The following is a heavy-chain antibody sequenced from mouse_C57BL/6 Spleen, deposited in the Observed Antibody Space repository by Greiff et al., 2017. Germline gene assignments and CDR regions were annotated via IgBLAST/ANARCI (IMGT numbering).Heavy chain of an antibody. CDR3: TTPITTVVATDY. CDR1: GFNIKDDY. J-gene: IGHJ2*01. CDR2: IDPENGDT. Sequence: VQLQQSGAELVRPGASVKLSCTASGFNIKDDYMHWVKQRPEQGLEWIGWIDPENGDTEYASKFQGKATITADTSSNTAYLQLSSLTSEDTAVYYCTTPITTVVATDYWGQGTTRTVSS. D-gene: IGHD1-1*01. V-gene: IGHV14-4*01.